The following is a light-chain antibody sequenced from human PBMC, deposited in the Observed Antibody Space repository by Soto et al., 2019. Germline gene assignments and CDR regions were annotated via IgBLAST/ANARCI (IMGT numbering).Light chain of an antibody. Sequence: EIVLTQSPGTLSLSPGERATLSCRASQNVNSNYLAWYQQKPGQAPRLVIYGASSRATGIPDRFSGSGSGTDFPLTISRLEPEDFAVYYCQQYGSSPGTFGQGTKVEIK. CDR2: GAS. J-gene: IGKJ1*01. CDR3: QQYGSSPGT. V-gene: IGKV3-20*01. CDR1: QNVNSNY.